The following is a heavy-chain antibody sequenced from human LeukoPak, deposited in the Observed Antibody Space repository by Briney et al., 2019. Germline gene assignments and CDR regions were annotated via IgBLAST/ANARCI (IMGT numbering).Heavy chain of an antibody. CDR2: MYYSGDT. V-gene: IGHV4-59*01. CDR1: GDSISKDS. J-gene: IGHJ4*02. CDR3: ARIIAGRLDY. D-gene: IGHD6-6*01. Sequence: SETLSLTCTVSGDSISKDSWSWIRQALGKGLDWIGDMYYSGDTNFDPSLKGRVSISVDPSTNRLSLKLSSVTAADTAVYYCARIIAGRLDYWGQGTLVTVSS.